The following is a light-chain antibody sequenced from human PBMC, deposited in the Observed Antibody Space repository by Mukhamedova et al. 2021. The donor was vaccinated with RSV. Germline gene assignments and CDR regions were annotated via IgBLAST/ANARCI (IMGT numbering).Light chain of an antibody. CDR1: SSY. Sequence: SSYKQWYQRRVHGKAPKLLIYDASNLETGVPSRFSGSGSGTDFTFIISSLQPEDIATYYCQPYDSVLLTFGGGTKVEIK. V-gene: IGKV1-33*01. CDR3: QPYDSVLLT. J-gene: IGKJ4*01. CDR2: DAS.